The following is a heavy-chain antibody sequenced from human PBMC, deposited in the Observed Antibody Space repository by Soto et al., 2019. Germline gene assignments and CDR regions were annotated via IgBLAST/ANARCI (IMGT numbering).Heavy chain of an antibody. CDR1: GGPLSSGSYY. V-gene: IGHV4-61*01. CDR2: IYYSGTT. J-gene: IGHJ5*02. D-gene: IGHD2-21*01. CDR3: ARAAPPYCDLLSAFHP. Sequence: SETLSLTCTVSGGPLSSGSYYWSWIRQSPGQGLEWIGYIYYSGTTKYNPSLKSRVSISVDTSKNQFSLRLTSLSAADTAVYYCARAAPPYCDLLSAFHPWGQGTLVTVSS.